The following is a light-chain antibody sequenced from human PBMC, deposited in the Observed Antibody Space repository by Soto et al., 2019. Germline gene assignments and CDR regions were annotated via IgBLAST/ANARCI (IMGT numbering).Light chain of an antibody. J-gene: IGKJ5*01. V-gene: IGKV3D-20*02. CDR1: QSVISTY. Sequence: EIGLAQNPCTVPRAAGERGTHSCRAIQSVISTYLAWYQQKPGQAPRLLIYGASSRATGIPDRFSGSGSGTDFTLTISSLDPEDFAVYYCQQRSSWPPITFAQGTRLGI. CDR2: GAS. CDR3: QQRSSWPPIT.